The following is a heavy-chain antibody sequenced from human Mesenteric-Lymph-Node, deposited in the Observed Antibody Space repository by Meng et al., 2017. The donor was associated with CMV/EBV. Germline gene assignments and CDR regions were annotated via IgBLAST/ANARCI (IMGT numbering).Heavy chain of an antibody. CDR1: GFTFSSYA. D-gene: IGHD3-3*01. J-gene: IGHJ6*02. Sequence: GESLKISCAASGFTFSSYAMHWVRQAPGKGLEWVAVISYDGSNKYYADSVKGRFTISRDNSKNTLYLQMNSLRAEDTAVYYCARDKPITYYDFWSGYSDYYYYGMDVWGQGTTVTVSS. CDR2: ISYDGSNK. CDR3: ARDKPITYYDFWSGYSDYYYYGMDV. V-gene: IGHV3-30*04.